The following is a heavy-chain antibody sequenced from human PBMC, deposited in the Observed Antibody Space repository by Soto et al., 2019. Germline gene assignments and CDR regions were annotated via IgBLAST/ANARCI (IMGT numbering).Heavy chain of an antibody. CDR3: AKDREGSSGRYPIFYYYYGMDV. J-gene: IGHJ6*02. CDR1: GFTFSSYG. V-gene: IGHV3-30*18. D-gene: IGHD6-19*01. Sequence: PGGSLRLSCAASGFTFSSYGMHWVRQAPGKGLEWVAVISYDGSNKYYADSVKGRFTISRDNSKSTLYLQMNSLRAEDTAVYYCAKDREGSSGRYPIFYYYYGMDVWGQGTTVTVSS. CDR2: ISYDGSNK.